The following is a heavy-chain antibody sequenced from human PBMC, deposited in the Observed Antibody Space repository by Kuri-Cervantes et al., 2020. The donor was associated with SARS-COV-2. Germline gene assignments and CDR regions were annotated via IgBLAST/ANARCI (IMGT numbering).Heavy chain of an antibody. D-gene: IGHD6-13*01. J-gene: IGHJ4*02. V-gene: IGHV3-30*02. CDR1: GFTFSSYG. CDR2: IRYDGSNK. Sequence: GESLKISCAASGFTFSSYGMHWVRQAPGKGLEWVAFIRYDGSNKYYADSVKGRFTISRDNAKNTLYLQMNSLRAEDTAVYYCVRWQRGSSWYSVFDYWGQGTLVTVSS. CDR3: VRWQRGSSWYSVFDY.